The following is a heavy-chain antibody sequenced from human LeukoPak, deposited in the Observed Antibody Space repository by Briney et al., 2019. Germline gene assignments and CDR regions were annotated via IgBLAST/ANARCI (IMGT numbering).Heavy chain of an antibody. D-gene: IGHD3-22*01. Sequence: SETLSLTCTVSGNSISSGDYYWSWIRQPAGKGLEWIGRIYTSGSTTYNPSLKSRVTISGDTSENQFSLRLSSVTAADTAVYCCARASYSYDISGWVPFDYWGQGTLVTVSS. V-gene: IGHV4-61*02. CDR2: IYTSGST. CDR1: GNSISSGDYY. J-gene: IGHJ4*02. CDR3: ARASYSYDISGWVPFDY.